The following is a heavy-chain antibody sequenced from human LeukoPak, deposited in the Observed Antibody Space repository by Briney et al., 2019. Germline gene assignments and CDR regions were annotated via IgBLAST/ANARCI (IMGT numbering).Heavy chain of an antibody. V-gene: IGHV1-69*13. D-gene: IGHD1-1*01. CDR2: IIPIFGTA. CDR3: ARGERSYFDY. CDR1: GYTFTGYY. Sequence: ASVKVSCKASGYTFTGYYMHWVRQAPGQGLEWMGGIIPIFGTANYAQKFQGRVTITADESTSTAYMELSSLRSEDTAVYYCARGERSYFDYRDQGTLVTVSS. J-gene: IGHJ4*02.